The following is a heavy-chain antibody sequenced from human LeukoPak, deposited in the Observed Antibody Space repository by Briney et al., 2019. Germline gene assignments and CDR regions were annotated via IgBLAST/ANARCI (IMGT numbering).Heavy chain of an antibody. Sequence: GGSLRLSCAASGFTFSTYWMSWVRQAPGKGLEWVANIKQDGSDKFYVDSVKGRFTISRDNAKNLMYLQMSSLRAEDTAIYYCARVLPVASRDYWGQGTLVTVSS. CDR2: IKQDGSDK. J-gene: IGHJ4*02. V-gene: IGHV3-7*01. CDR3: ARVLPVASRDY. CDR1: GFTFSTYW. D-gene: IGHD2-2*01.